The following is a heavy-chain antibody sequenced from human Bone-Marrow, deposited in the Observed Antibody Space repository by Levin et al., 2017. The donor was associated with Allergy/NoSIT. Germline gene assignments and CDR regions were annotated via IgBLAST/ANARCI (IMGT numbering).Heavy chain of an antibody. V-gene: IGHV2-5*02. Sequence: SGPTLVKPTQTLTLTCTFSGFSLRSPGVGVGWIRQPPGKALEWLALIYWDNDKIYRPSLKSRPTITKDTSKNEVVLSVNTMDPMDTATYFCVHIFGTFTGRYYHYYGLDVWGQGTTVTVSS. CDR1: GFSLRSPGVG. CDR3: VHIFGTFTGRYYHYYGLDV. D-gene: IGHD3-3*01. CDR2: IYWDNDK. J-gene: IGHJ6*02.